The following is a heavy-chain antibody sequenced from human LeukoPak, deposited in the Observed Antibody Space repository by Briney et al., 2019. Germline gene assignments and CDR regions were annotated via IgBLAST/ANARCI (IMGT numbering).Heavy chain of an antibody. CDR1: GLTFSDHY. D-gene: IGHD7-27*01. J-gene: IGHJ4*02. CDR3: GRGHWGLDY. CDR2: ITSSGDSV. Sequence: GGSLRLSCAASGLTFSDHYMTWIRQAPGKGPEWVSYITSSGDSVSYADSVKGRFTISRDNAKNSLYLQMNSLRAEDTAVYYCGRGHWGLDYWGEGALVTVSS. V-gene: IGHV3-11*01.